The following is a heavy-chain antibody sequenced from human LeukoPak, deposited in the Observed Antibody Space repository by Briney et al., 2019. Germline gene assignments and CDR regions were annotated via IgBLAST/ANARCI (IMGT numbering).Heavy chain of an antibody. Sequence: GGSLRLSCAASGFTFSSYWMHWVRQAPGKGLVWVSRINSDGSSTSYADSVRGRFTISRDNAKNTLYLQMNSLRAEDTAVYYCARDQDRWSFDYWGQGTLVTVSS. CDR1: GFTFSSYW. J-gene: IGHJ4*02. CDR3: ARDQDRWSFDY. V-gene: IGHV3-74*01. D-gene: IGHD6-13*01. CDR2: INSDGSST.